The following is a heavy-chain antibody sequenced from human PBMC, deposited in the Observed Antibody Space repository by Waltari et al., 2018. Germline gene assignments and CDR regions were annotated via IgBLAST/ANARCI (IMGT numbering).Heavy chain of an antibody. J-gene: IGHJ4*02. V-gene: IGHV3-15*01. Sequence: EVQLVESGGGLVKPGWSLRLSCAASGFIFSSSWINWVRQAPGKGLEWVGRVKSKTDGGTTDYAAPVKGRFTISRDDSKNTLYLQMNSLKTEDTAVYYCTTDVAFGILLIPYWGQGTRVTVSS. D-gene: IGHD3-16*01. CDR1: GFIFSSSW. CDR2: VKSKTDGGTT. CDR3: TTDVAFGILLIPY.